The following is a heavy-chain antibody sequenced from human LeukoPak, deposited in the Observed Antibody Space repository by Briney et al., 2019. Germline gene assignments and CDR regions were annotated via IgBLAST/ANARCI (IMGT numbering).Heavy chain of an antibody. V-gene: IGHV4-34*01. J-gene: IGHJ6*02. CDR3: ARGRIAKIVVVHSFSYGMDI. CDR2: INDYTGDT. Sequence: SETLSLTCTVFGGSFTDYFWTWIRHSPGKGLEWIGEINDYTGDTNYNPSLNSRVSISLEKSKNQFSLELRSVTAADTAVYYCARGRIAKIVVVHSFSYGMDIWGQGTTVTVSS. D-gene: IGHD3-22*01. CDR1: GGSFTDYF.